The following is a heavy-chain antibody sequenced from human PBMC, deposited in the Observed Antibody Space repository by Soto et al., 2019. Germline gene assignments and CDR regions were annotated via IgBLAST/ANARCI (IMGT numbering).Heavy chain of an antibody. J-gene: IGHJ6*02. CDR2: ISGSADST. V-gene: IGHV3-23*01. CDR3: ARVSLGASTIADYSYYGMDV. CDR1: GFTFSSYA. Sequence: EIQLLESGGALVQPGVSLRLSCAASGFTFSSYAMTWVRQAPGKGLEWVSGISGSADSTHYADSVKGRSIISRDNSKTTLSLQINNLRAEDTAVYYCARVSLGASTIADYSYYGMDVWGQGTTVTVSS. D-gene: IGHD1-26*01.